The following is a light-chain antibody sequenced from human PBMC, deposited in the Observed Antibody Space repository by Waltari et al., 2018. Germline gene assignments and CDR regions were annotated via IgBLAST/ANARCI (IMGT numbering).Light chain of an antibody. J-gene: IGLJ1*01. CDR1: SSDVGGYNY. Sequence: QSALTQPPSASGSLGQSVTISCTGTSSDVGGYNYVSWLQQHPGKAPKLMIYEVNKRPSGFPDRFSASKSGNTAALTVSGLQPEDEADYYCSSYAGSSNPVFGTGTKVTVL. CDR3: SSYAGSSNPV. CDR2: EVN. V-gene: IGLV2-8*01.